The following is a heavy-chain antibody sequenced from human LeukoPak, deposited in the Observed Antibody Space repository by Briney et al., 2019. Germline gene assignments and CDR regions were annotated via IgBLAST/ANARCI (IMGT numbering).Heavy chain of an antibody. V-gene: IGHV3-23*01. J-gene: IGHJ4*02. D-gene: IGHD3-22*01. CDR1: GFTFSSYS. CDR2: ISGSGGST. CDR3: AKSSSADTYYYDSGGYYDY. Sequence: GGSLRLSCAASGFTFSSYSMNWVRQAPGKGLEWVSAISGSGGSTYYADSVKGRFTISRDNSKNTLYLQMNSLRAEDTAVYYCAKSSSADTYYYDSGGYYDYWGQGTLVTVSS.